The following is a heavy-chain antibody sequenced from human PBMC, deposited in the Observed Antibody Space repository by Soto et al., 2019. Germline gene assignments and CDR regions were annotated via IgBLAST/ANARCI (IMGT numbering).Heavy chain of an antibody. V-gene: IGHV4-61*01. J-gene: IGHJ5*02. CDR2: IYYSGNI. CDR3: ARGNIAASGTKFDP. CDR1: GDSVTSRSYY. D-gene: IGHD6-13*01. Sequence: QVQLQESGPGLVKPSETLSLTCTVSGDSVTSRSYYWTWVWQPPGKGLEWIGYIYYSGNINYNPSLKSRFTISVDTSTNQFSLKLTSVTAADTAIYYCARGNIAASGTKFDPWGQGILVTVSS.